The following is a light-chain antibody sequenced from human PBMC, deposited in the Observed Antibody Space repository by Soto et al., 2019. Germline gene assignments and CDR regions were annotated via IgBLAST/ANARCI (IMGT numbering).Light chain of an antibody. V-gene: IGLV2-14*01. J-gene: IGLJ2*01. Sequence: QSALTQPASVSGSPGQSITISCTGTISDVGGYNYVSWYQQHPGKAPKIIIYEVSNRPSGVSNRFSGSKSGNTASLTISGLQAEDEADYYCSSYTSSSTVFGGGTKLTVL. CDR2: EVS. CDR3: SSYTSSSTV. CDR1: ISDVGGYNY.